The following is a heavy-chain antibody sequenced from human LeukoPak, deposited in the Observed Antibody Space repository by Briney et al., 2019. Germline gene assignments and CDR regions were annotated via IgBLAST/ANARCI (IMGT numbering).Heavy chain of an antibody. Sequence: SGTLSLTCTVSGGSIGSNYWTWIRQPPGKGLEYIGYIYYTGGTNYNPSLKSRVTISVDTSKNQFSLKLTSVTAADTAVYFCAKYGNSGWVIDNWGQGTLVTVSS. D-gene: IGHD6-19*01. J-gene: IGHJ4*02. V-gene: IGHV4-59*08. CDR3: AKYGNSGWVIDN. CDR1: GGSIGSNY. CDR2: IYYTGGT.